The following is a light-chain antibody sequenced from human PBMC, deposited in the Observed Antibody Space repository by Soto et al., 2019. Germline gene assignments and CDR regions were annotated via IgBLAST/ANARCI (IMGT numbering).Light chain of an antibody. J-gene: IGKJ5*01. CDR3: QQYSTYASSLT. V-gene: IGKV1-5*01. Sequence: DFQLTQSPSTLSASPGDRVTITWRASQNINKWLAWYQQKPGKAPKILIYDASNLGSGVPSRFRGSGSGKEFTLNISSLQSDDFATYYCQQYSTYASSLTFGQGTRLEIK. CDR1: QNINKW. CDR2: DAS.